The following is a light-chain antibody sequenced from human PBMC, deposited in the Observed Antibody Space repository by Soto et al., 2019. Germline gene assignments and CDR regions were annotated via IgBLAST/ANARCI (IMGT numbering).Light chain of an antibody. Sequence: EIVMTQSPATLSVSPGERATLSCRASQSVSSNLAWYQQKPGQAPRLLIYGASTRATGIPARFSGGGSGTEFTLTISGLQSEDFAVYYCQQYDNWPRTFGQGTKVDIK. J-gene: IGKJ1*01. CDR3: QQYDNWPRT. CDR1: QSVSSN. V-gene: IGKV3-15*01. CDR2: GAS.